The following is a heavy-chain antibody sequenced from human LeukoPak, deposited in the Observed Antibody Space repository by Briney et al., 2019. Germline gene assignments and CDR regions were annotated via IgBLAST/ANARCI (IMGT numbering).Heavy chain of an antibody. CDR2: ISTDGSST. CDR1: GFTFSSYW. V-gene: IGHV3-74*01. J-gene: IGHJ3*02. Sequence: GGSLRLSCAASGFTFSSYWMHWVRQAPGKGLVWVSRISTDGSSTNSADSVKGRLTISRDNAKNTLYLQMNSLRAEDTAVYYCVREYGSSSGRAFDMWGQGTMVTVSP. CDR3: VREYGSSSGRAFDM. D-gene: IGHD6-6*01.